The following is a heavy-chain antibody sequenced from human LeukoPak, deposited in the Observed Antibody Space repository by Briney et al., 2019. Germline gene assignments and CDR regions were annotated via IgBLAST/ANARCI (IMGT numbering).Heavy chain of an antibody. V-gene: IGHV4-34*01. Sequence: PSETLSLTCAVYGGSFSGYYWSWIRQPPGKGLEWIGEINHSGSTNYNPSLKSRVTISVDTSKDQFSLKLSSVTAADTAVYYCASRGTGEAPSHYRDYWGQGTLVTVSS. CDR2: INHSGST. CDR3: ASRGTGEAPSHYRDY. CDR1: GGSFSGYY. D-gene: IGHD1-1*01. J-gene: IGHJ4*02.